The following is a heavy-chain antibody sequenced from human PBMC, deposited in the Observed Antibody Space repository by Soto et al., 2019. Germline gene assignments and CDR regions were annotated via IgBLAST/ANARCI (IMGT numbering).Heavy chain of an antibody. D-gene: IGHD3-10*01. J-gene: IGHJ5*02. Sequence: EVQLLESGGGLVQPGGSLTLSCAASGFTFSSYAMTWVRQAPGKGLEWVSGISGGGGVSTYYADSVKGRFTISRDNSMNTLYLQMNILRAEDTAVYYCAKDAISMVRGVNNWFDPCGQGTLVTVSS. CDR3: AKDAISMVRGVNNWFDP. V-gene: IGHV3-23*01. CDR1: GFTFSSYA. CDR2: ISGGGGVST.